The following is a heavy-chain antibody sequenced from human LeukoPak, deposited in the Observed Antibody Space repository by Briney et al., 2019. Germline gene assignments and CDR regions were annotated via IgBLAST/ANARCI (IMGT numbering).Heavy chain of an antibody. V-gene: IGHV1-2*02. J-gene: IGHJ4*02. Sequence: GASVKVSCKASGYTFTGYYMHWVRQAPGQGLEWMGWINPNSGGTNYAQKFQGRVTMTRDTSISTAYMELSRLRSDDTAVYYCARGRRVQLERRAPFDYWGQGTLVTVSS. CDR1: GYTFTGYY. CDR3: ARGRRVQLERRAPFDY. D-gene: IGHD1-1*01. CDR2: INPNSGGT.